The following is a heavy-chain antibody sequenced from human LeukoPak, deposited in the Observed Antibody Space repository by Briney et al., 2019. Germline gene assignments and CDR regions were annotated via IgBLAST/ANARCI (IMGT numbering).Heavy chain of an antibody. J-gene: IGHJ4*01. CDR3: ASRVYGLGSFNY. D-gene: IGHD3-10*01. CDR1: GFTFSSYSMN. CDR2: IYNSGTT. V-gene: IGHV4-39*01. Sequence: PGGSLRLSCAASGFTFSSYSMNWVRQPPGKGLEWIGSIYNSGTTYYNPSLKSRVTISVDTSKNQFSLKVSSVTAADTAVYYRASRVYGLGSFNYWGQGTLVTVSS.